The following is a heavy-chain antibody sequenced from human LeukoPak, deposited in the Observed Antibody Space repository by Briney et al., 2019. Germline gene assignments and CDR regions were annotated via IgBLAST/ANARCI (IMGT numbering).Heavy chain of an antibody. CDR2: ICHSGST. CDR3: ARVLARGQWLVSWFDP. CDR1: GGSVISGNHY. V-gene: IGHV4-61*01. D-gene: IGHD6-19*01. Sequence: KPSETLSLTCSVSGGSVISGNHYWSWIRQPPGKGLEWIGNICHSGSTNYNSSLKSRVTISVDTSKNQFSLRVRSVTAADTAVYYCARVLARGQWLVSWFDPWGQGTLVTVSP. J-gene: IGHJ5*02.